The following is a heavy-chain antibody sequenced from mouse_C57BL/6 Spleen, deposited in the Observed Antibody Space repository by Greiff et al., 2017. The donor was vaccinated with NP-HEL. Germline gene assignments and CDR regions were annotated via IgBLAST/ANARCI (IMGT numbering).Heavy chain of an antibody. V-gene: IGHV1-64*01. J-gene: IGHJ2*01. Sequence: QVQLQQPGAELVKPGASVKLSCKASGYTFTSYWMHWVKQRPGQGLEWIGMIHPNSGSTNYNEKFKSKATLTVDKSSSTAYMQLSSLTSEDSAVYYCATIYYGNYPNWDVNYWGQGTTLTVSS. CDR1: GYTFTSYW. D-gene: IGHD2-1*01. CDR2: IHPNSGST. CDR3: ATIYYGNYPNWDVNY.